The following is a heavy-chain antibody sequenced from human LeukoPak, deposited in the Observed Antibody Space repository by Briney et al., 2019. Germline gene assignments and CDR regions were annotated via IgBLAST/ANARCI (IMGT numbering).Heavy chain of an antibody. CDR3: ARAGNIGDMAV. D-gene: IGHD2/OR15-2a*01. Sequence: ASVKLSCKASVYTFTVYYIHWVRQSPGQGLEWMGWINPNSGGTNYAQKFQGRVTRTRDTSITTAYMELSRLRSDDTAVYYCARAGNIGDMAVWGEGTLVTVYS. CDR1: VYTFTVYY. V-gene: IGHV1-2*02. CDR2: INPNSGGT. J-gene: IGHJ4*02.